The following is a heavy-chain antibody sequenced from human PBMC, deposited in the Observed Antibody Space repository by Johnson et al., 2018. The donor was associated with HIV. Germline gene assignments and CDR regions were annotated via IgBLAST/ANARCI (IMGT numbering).Heavy chain of an antibody. V-gene: IGHV3-30*04. D-gene: IGHD1-26*01. CDR1: GFTFSSYA. J-gene: IGHJ3*02. Sequence: QVQLVESGGGVVQPGRSLRLSCAASGFTFSSYAMHWVRQAPGKGLEWVAVISFDGSNKYYADSVKGRFTISRDSSKNTLYLQVNSLRAEDTAVYYCARAVGAVGIWGQGTMVTVSS. CDR2: ISFDGSNK. CDR3: ARAVGAVGI.